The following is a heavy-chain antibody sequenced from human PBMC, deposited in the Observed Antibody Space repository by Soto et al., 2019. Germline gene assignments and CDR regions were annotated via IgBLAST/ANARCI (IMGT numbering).Heavy chain of an antibody. CDR2: ISAYNGNT. D-gene: IGHD6-13*01. CDR3: ARDMDSSSWRYYYYYGMDV. CDR1: GYTFTSYC. Sequence: ASVKVSCKASGYTFTSYCISWVRQAPGQGLEWMGWISAYNGNTNYAQKLQGRVTMTTDTSTSTAYMELRSLRSDDTAVYYCARDMDSSSWRYYYYYGMDVWGQGTTVTVSS. J-gene: IGHJ6*02. V-gene: IGHV1-18*04.